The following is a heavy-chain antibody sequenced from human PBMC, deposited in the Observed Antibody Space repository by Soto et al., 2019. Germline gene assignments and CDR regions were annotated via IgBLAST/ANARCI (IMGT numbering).Heavy chain of an antibody. J-gene: IGHJ3*02. D-gene: IGHD5-18*01. CDR3: PRDVDSTILKPNDAFGI. V-gene: IGHV4-30-4*01. Sequence: KPSETLSLTCTVSGDSIFGGDYYWSWIRQAPGKGLQWVGSIYYSGRTYYNPSLESRIAMTVDTSQNQFSLKLSSVTAADSAVYFCPRDVDSTILKPNDAFGIWGQGSMVTVSS. CDR2: IYYSGRT. CDR1: GDSIFGGDYY.